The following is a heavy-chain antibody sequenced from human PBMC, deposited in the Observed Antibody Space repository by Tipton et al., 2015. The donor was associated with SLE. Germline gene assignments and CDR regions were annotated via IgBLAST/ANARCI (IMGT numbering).Heavy chain of an antibody. J-gene: IGHJ5*02. V-gene: IGHV4-34*01. D-gene: IGHD2-8*01. Sequence: TLSLTCAVYGGSFSGDYWSWIRQPPGKGPEWGGRITNNGNTYYIPSLQSRVTMSVDTSKNHFSLKLSSVTAADTAVYYCARHDTNYGRNWFDPWGQGTLVTVSS. CDR3: ARHDTNYGRNWFDP. CDR1: GGSFSGDY. CDR2: ITNNGNT.